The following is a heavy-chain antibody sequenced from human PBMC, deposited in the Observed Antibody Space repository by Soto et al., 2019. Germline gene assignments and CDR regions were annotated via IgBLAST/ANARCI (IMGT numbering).Heavy chain of an antibody. CDR3: AKGEVRGIIPSYFDY. V-gene: IGHV3-30*18. J-gene: IGHJ4*02. Sequence: PGGSLRLFCAGSGFTFRWFGMNWVRQAPGKGLEWVARISNDGSNEYYVDSVKGRFTISRDNSKNTLYLQMDSLRAEDTAVYYCAKGEVRGIIPSYFDYWGLGXLVTVSS. CDR2: ISNDGSNE. D-gene: IGHD3-10*01. CDR1: GFTFRWFG.